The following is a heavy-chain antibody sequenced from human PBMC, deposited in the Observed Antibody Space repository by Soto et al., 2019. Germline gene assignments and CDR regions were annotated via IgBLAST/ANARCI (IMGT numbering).Heavy chain of an antibody. CDR1: RFTFSSYA. CDR2: ISSDGRNK. CDR3: AREMVAPEDYYYGMDV. D-gene: IGHD2-15*01. V-gene: IGHV3-30*04. Sequence: GGSLRLSCAASRFTFSSYAMHWVRQAPGKGLEWVAVISSDGRNKYYADSVKGRFSISRDNSKNTLFLQMNSLRTEDTAIYYFAREMVAPEDYYYGMDVWGQGTTVTVSS. J-gene: IGHJ6*02.